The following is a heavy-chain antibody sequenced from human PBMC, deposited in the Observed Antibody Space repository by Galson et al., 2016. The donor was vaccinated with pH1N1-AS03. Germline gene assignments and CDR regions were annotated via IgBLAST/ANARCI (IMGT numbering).Heavy chain of an antibody. J-gene: IGHJ4*02. CDR1: GFTYRSYW. Sequence: SLRLSCAASGFTYRSYWMNWVRQAPGKGLAWVANIRPDGTETYDVDSVKGRFTLSRDNAENSLYLQMNSLRAEDTALYYCVRDSGTGGKDYTSSWYYLDDWGQGILVTVSS. D-gene: IGHD3-10*01. CDR2: IRPDGTET. CDR3: VRDSGTGGKDYTSSWYYLDD. V-gene: IGHV3-7*03.